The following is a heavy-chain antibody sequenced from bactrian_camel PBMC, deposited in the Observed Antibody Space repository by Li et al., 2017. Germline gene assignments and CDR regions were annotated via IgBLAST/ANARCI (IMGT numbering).Heavy chain of an antibody. J-gene: IGHJ4*01. CDR2: ITSTGGP. D-gene: IGHD2*01. Sequence: HVQLVESGGGSVQAGGSLKLSCAASGFEFSNCAMAWYRQAPGTECELASAITSTGGPYYADSVKGRFTISQDNAKNTLYLQMNNLKSEDTALYYCAKALGGGNYYTGEYIYWGQGTQVTVS. CDR3: AKALGGGNYYTGEYIY. CDR1: GFEFSNCA. V-gene: IGHV3S53*01.